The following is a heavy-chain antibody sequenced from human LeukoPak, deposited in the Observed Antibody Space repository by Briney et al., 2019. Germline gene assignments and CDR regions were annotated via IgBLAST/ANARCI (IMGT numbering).Heavy chain of an antibody. CDR1: GGPISSYY. Sequence: PSETLSLTCTVSGGPISSYYWSWIRQPPGKGLEWIGYIYYSGSTNYSPSLKGRVTISVDTSKNQFSLKLSSVTAADTAVYYCARKRVLVGATIEGFDYWGQGTLVTVSS. CDR3: ARKRVLVGATIEGFDY. D-gene: IGHD1-26*01. V-gene: IGHV4-59*01. CDR2: IYYSGST. J-gene: IGHJ4*02.